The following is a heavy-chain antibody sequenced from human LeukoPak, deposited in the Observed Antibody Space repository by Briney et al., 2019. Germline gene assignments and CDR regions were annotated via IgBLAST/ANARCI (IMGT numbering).Heavy chain of an antibody. CDR2: MYSGGGT. J-gene: IGHJ4*02. CDR3: ARVQAVFQNFDY. CDR1: GFTVSSSY. V-gene: IGHV3-66*01. Sequence: GGSLRLSCAASGFTVSSSYISWVRHAPGKGLEWVSVMYSGGGTYYADSVKGRFTISRDNSKNTLYLQMNSLRAEDTAVYHCARVQAVFQNFDYWGQGTLVTVSS.